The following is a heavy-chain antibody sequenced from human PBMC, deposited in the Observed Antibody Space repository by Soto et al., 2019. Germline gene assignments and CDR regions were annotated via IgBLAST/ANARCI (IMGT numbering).Heavy chain of an antibody. J-gene: IGHJ4*02. D-gene: IGHD1-20*01. CDR3: AKDRYINSIEPPEIEY. V-gene: IGHV3-23*01. CDR2: ISTSGSST. Sequence: GGSLRLSCAASGFIFYNYAMTWVRQAPGKGLEWVSAISTSGSSTYYADSVKGRFTISRDNSKNTLYLQMSSLRADDTAVYYCAKDRYINSIEPPEIEYWGQGTPVTVSS. CDR1: GFIFYNYA.